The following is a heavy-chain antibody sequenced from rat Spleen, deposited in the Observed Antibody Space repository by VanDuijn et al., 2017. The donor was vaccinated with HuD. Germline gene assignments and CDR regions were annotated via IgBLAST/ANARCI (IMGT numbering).Heavy chain of an antibody. Sequence: EVQLVESGGGLVQPGRSMKLSCAASGFTFSNFPMAWVRQAPTKGLEWVATISADGTNTYYRDSVKGRFTISRDNAKSTLYLQMNSLRSEDTATYYCTREGYYSASFDYWGQGVMVTVSS. CDR3: TREGYYSASFDY. CDR2: ISADGTNT. CDR1: GFTFSNFP. V-gene: IGHV5-46*01. D-gene: IGHD1-1*01. J-gene: IGHJ2*01.